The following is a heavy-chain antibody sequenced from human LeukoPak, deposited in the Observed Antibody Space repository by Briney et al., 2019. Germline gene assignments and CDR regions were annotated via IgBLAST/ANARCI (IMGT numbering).Heavy chain of an antibody. CDR1: GFTFSDFC. V-gene: IGHV3-7*01. Sequence: GGPLRLSCAASGFTFSDFCMSWVRQAPGKGLEWVAYIKKTGSETYYVDSVKGRFTITRDNTRNSLFLQMYSLRAEDTAVYFCAREVGYCSGGNCYSYFDSWGQGTLVTVSS. CDR3: AREVGYCSGGNCYSYFDS. J-gene: IGHJ4*02. CDR2: IKKTGSET. D-gene: IGHD2-15*01.